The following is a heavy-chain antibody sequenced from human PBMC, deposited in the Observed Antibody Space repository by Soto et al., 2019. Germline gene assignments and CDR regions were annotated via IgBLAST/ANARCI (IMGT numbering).Heavy chain of an antibody. CDR3: ARDHLILPAHDFFYGSDV. CDR1: GFTFSMYS. CDR2: IPQDGVDG. V-gene: IGHV3-7*03. D-gene: IGHD2-21*02. Sequence: GGSLRLSCEVSGFTFSMYSMSWVRQSPGKGLEWVAKIPQDGVDGHYADSVKGRFIISRDDDKNSLHLQLNNLRAEDTAVYYCARDHLILPAHDFFYGSDVWGRGATVTVSS. J-gene: IGHJ6*02.